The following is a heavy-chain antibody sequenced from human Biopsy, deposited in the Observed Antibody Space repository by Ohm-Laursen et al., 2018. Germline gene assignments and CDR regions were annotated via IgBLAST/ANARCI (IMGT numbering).Heavy chain of an antibody. D-gene: IGHD2-21*01. CDR2: IIPYFLRT. CDR3: ASGQGDPLGVRIITWSFNF. CDR1: GGTFRNYG. V-gene: IGHV1-69*06. Sequence: GASVKVSCNAPGGTFRNYGLTWVRQAPGQGLEWMGGIIPYFLRTYIPQKLQGRVTITADKSTNTGYMQLTSLRSDDTAVYYCASGQGDPLGVRIITWSFNFWGQGTLVTVSS. J-gene: IGHJ4*02.